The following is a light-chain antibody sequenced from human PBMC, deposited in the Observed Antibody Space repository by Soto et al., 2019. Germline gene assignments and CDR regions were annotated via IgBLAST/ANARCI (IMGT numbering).Light chain of an antibody. CDR2: EGN. J-gene: IGLJ2*01. CDR3: CSYAGSSILV. CDR1: SSDVGNFDL. Sequence: QSALTQPASVFGSPGQSITISCTGTSSDVGNFDLVSWYQQYPGKAPKLMIYEGNKRPSGVSNRFSGSKSGNTASLTISGIQGEDEADYYCCSYAGSSILVFGGGTKLTVL. V-gene: IGLV2-23*01.